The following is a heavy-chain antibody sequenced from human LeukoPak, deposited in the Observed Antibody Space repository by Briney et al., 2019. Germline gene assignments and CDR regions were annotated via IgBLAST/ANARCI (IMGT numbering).Heavy chain of an antibody. J-gene: IGHJ3*02. CDR2: INHSGST. Sequence: PSETLSLTCAVYGGSFSGYYWSWIRQPPGKGLEWIGEINHSGSTNYNPSLKSRVTISVDTSKNQFSLKLSSVTAADTAVYYCATSHDSSGYYPSDAFDIWGQGTVVTVSS. CDR3: ATSHDSSGYYPSDAFDI. CDR1: GGSFSGYY. D-gene: IGHD3-22*01. V-gene: IGHV4-34*01.